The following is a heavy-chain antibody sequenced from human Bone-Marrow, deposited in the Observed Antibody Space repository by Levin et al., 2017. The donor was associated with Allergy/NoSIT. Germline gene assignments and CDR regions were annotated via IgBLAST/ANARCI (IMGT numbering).Heavy chain of an antibody. J-gene: IGHJ4*02. Sequence: GGSLRLSCVASGFTVSSNYMRWVRQAPGKGLEWISLIYSEGTTDYADSVKGRFTISRDKSKNTLYLQMNSLRVEDTAVYYCARDGGVQVGGDYVGQGTLVTVSS. CDR3: ARDGGVQVGGDY. CDR1: GFTVSSNY. CDR2: IYSEGTT. D-gene: IGHD2-8*02. V-gene: IGHV3-66*01.